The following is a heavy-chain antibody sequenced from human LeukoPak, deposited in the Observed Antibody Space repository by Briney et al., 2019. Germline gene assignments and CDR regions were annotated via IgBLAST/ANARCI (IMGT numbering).Heavy chain of an antibody. J-gene: IGHJ4*02. D-gene: IGHD3-10*01. V-gene: IGHV3-11*01. CDR1: GFTFSDYY. CDR3: AKGAFERFGEPSDY. CDR2: ISSSGSTI. Sequence: GGSLRLSCAASGFTFSDYYMSWIRQAPGKGLEWVSYISSSGSTIYYADSVKGRFTISRDNSKSTLYLQMNSLRAEDTAVYYCAKGAFERFGEPSDYWGQGTLVSVSS.